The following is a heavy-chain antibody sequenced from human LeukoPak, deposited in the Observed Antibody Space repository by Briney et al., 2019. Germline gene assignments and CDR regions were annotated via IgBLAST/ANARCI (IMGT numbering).Heavy chain of an antibody. CDR1: GGTFSSYA. Sequence: SVKVSCKASGGTFSSYAISWVRQAPGQGLEWMGGIIPIFGTANYAQKFQGRVTITADESTSTAYMELSSLRSEDTAVYYCARDLAAAGRGFLDLWGQGTLVTVSS. CDR2: IIPIFGTA. D-gene: IGHD6-13*01. CDR3: ARDLAAAGRGFLDL. V-gene: IGHV1-69*01. J-gene: IGHJ4*02.